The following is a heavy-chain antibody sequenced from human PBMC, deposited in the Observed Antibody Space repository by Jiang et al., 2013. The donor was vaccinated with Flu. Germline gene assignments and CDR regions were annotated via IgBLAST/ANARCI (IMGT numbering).Heavy chain of an antibody. D-gene: IGHD1-26*01. Sequence: KPTQTLTLTCTFSGFSLSTSGMCVSWIRQPPGKALERLARIDWDDDKYYSTSLKTRLTISKDTSKNQVVLTMTNMDPVDTATYYCARIGPPPSLYVGSGSYCDAFDIWGQG. CDR2: IDWDDDK. CDR1: GFSLSTSGMC. CDR3: ARIGPPPSLYVGSGSYCDAFDI. J-gene: IGHJ3*02. V-gene: IGHV2-70*11.